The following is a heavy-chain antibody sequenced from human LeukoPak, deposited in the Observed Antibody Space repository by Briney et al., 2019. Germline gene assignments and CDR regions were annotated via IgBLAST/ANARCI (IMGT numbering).Heavy chain of an antibody. CDR3: ARGSSWYDY. J-gene: IGHJ4*02. V-gene: IGHV4-61*02. CDR1: GGSISSGSYY. CDR2: IYTSGST. Sequence: PSETLSLTCTVSGGSISSGSYYWSWIRQPAGKGLEWIGRIYTSGSTNYNPSLKSRVTISVDTSKNQFSLKLSSVTAADTAVYYCARGSSWYDYWGQGTLVTVSS. D-gene: IGHD6-13*01.